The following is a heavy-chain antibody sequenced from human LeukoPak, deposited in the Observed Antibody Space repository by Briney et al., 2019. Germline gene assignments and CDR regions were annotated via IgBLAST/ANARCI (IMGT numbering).Heavy chain of an antibody. V-gene: IGHV3-48*03. CDR3: VRSTS. CDR2: ISRSGSTV. J-gene: IGHJ4*02. Sequence: GGSLRLSCAASGFTFSNYEMNWVRQAPGKGLEWVSFISRSGSTVYYADFVKGRFTISRDNAKNSLYLQMNSLRAEDTAVYYCVRSTSWGQGTLVTVSS. CDR1: GFTFSNYE.